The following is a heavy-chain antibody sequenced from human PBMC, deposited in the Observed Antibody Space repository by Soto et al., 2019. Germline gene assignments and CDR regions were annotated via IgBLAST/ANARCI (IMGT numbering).Heavy chain of an antibody. CDR2: ISGSGGST. J-gene: IGHJ6*02. D-gene: IGHD4-17*01. CDR1: GFTFSSYA. CDR3: AKEDPYGDLAGYYYYYGMDV. Sequence: GGSLRLSCAASGFTFSSYAMSWVRQAPGKGLEWVSAISGSGGSTYYADSVKGRFTISRDNSKNTLYLQMNSLRAEDTAVYYCAKEDPYGDLAGYYYYYGMDVWGQGTTVTVSS. V-gene: IGHV3-23*01.